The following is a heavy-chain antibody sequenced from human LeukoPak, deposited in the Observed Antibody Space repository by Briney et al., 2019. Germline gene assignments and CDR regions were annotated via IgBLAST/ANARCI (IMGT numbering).Heavy chain of an antibody. J-gene: IGHJ6*02. Sequence: GGSLRLSCAASGFTFSSYWMSWVRQAPGKGLEWVANIKQDGSEKYYVDSVKGRFTISRDNAKNSLYLQMNSLRAEDTAVYYCAREVWISNSVTMIVVPQRYYYGMDVWGQGTTVTVSS. D-gene: IGHD3-22*01. CDR2: IKQDGSEK. V-gene: IGHV3-7*03. CDR3: AREVWISNSVTMIVVPQRYYYGMDV. CDR1: GFTFSSYW.